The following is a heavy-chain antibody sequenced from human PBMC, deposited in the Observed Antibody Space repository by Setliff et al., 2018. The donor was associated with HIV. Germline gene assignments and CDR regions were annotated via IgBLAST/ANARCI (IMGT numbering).Heavy chain of an antibody. CDR1: GYSISSSYW. D-gene: IGHD3-10*01. V-gene: IGHV4-28*01. CDR3: ARSPLWFGKADWYVDL. CDR2: IYNNRGT. J-gene: IGHJ2*01. Sequence: PSETLSLTCAVSGYSISSSYWWGWIRQPPGKGLEWIGYIYNNRGTYYNPSLKSRVTMSVDTSNNQFSLKPRSVTAVDTAVYYCARSPLWFGKADWYVDLWGRGTLVTVSS.